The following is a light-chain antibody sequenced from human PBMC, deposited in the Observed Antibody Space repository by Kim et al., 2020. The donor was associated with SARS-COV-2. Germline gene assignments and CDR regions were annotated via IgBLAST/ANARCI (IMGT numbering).Light chain of an antibody. Sequence: EIVLTQSPDTLSLSPGERATLSCRASQSVRNNYLAWYQQKPGQAPRLLIYGVSRRATGIADRFSGSGSGTDFTLTISRLEPEDFAVYYCQQYGTSPITFGQGTRLEIK. J-gene: IGKJ5*01. CDR1: QSVRNNY. CDR2: GVS. CDR3: QQYGTSPIT. V-gene: IGKV3-20*01.